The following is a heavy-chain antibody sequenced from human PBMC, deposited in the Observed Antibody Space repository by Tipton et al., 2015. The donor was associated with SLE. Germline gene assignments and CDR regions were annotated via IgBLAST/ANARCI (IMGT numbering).Heavy chain of an antibody. D-gene: IGHD3-22*01. CDR1: GFTFSDYY. CDR3: ARDWCRHSIVVGGTGDY. CDR2: ISSGGNTK. J-gene: IGHJ4*02. V-gene: IGHV3-11*04. Sequence: GSLRLSCAASGFTFSDYYMIWIRQAPGKGLEWISFISSGGNTKYYADSVKGRFTNSRHNTNNSLFLQMNSLRAEVTAVYYCARDWCRHSIVVGGTGDYWGPGILVTVSS.